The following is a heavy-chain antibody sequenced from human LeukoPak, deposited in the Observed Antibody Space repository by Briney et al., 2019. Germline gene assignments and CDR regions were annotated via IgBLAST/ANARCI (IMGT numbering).Heavy chain of an antibody. Sequence: GGSLRLSCAASGFTFSSYGMHWVRQAPGKGLEWVAFIRYDGSNKYYADSVKGRFTISRDNSKNTLYLQMNSLRAEDTAVYYCAKDRKDIVVVPAAALDYWGQGTLVTVSS. V-gene: IGHV3-30*02. CDR3: AKDRKDIVVVPAAALDY. CDR1: GFTFSSYG. CDR2: IRYDGSNK. D-gene: IGHD2-2*01. J-gene: IGHJ4*02.